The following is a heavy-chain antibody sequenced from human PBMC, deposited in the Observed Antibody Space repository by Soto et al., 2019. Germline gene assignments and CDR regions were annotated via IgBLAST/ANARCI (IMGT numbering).Heavy chain of an antibody. D-gene: IGHD4-17*01. CDR3: ARVNYGNYYYYYGMDV. J-gene: IGHJ6*02. Sequence: SETLSLTCAFSGGSITSTWWRWIRPPPGHGLESIGEIHHSGSFNYNPSLRSRVTISIDKSKNQLSLKLTSVTAADTAVHYCARVNYGNYYYYYGMDVWGQGTTVTVSS. CDR2: IHHSGSF. V-gene: IGHV4-4*02. CDR1: GGSITSTW.